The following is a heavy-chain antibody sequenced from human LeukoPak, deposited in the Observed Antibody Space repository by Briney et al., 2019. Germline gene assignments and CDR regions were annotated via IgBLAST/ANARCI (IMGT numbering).Heavy chain of an antibody. CDR3: VRDGDDYNFDY. CDR1: GFTFSNYW. CDR2: VKGDGSFT. Sequence: HPGGSLRLSCAASGFTFSNYWMHWVRHAPGKGLGWVSRVKGDGSFTDYADSVKGRFTISRDNAKNTLYLQMYSLRAEDTAVYYCVRDGDDYNFDYWGQGSLVAVSS. V-gene: IGHV3-74*01. J-gene: IGHJ4*02. D-gene: IGHD5-24*01.